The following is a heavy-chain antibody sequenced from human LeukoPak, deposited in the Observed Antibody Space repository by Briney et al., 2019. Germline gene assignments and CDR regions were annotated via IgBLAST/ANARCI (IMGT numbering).Heavy chain of an antibody. CDR3: ARSTGYYDSSKGY. CDR1: GGSISSSTFH. Sequence: PSETLSLTCTVSGGSISSSTFHWGWIRQPPGKGLEWIGSIYYSGSTYYNPSLNSRVTISVDTSKNQFSLKLSSVTAADTAVYYCARSTGYYDSSKGYWGQGTLVTVSS. J-gene: IGHJ4*02. CDR2: IYYSGST. D-gene: IGHD3-22*01. V-gene: IGHV4-39*01.